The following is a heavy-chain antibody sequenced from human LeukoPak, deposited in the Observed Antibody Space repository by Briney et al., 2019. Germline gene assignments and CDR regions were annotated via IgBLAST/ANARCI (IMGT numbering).Heavy chain of an antibody. J-gene: IGHJ3*02. Sequence: PGGSLRLSCAVSGLTFSRYAMSWVRQAPGKGLEWVSAISESGSGTYYADSVKGRFTISRDNSKNTLYLQMNSLRAEDTAVYYCAKVAAVAVHFDAFDIWGQGTMVTVSS. D-gene: IGHD6-19*01. CDR2: ISESGSGT. CDR3: AKVAAVAVHFDAFDI. V-gene: IGHV3-23*01. CDR1: GLTFSRYA.